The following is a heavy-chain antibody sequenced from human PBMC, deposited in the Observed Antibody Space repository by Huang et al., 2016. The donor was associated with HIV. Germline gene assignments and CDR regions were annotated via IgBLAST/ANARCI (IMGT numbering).Heavy chain of an antibody. CDR2: IIKDESEK. D-gene: IGHD1-7*01. CDR1: TFRFGAYW. V-gene: IGHV3-7*03. Sequence: VESGGRLVQPGGSIRLSCVGSTFRFGAYWMSWVRQPPGKGLEWVDNIIKDESEKYYVESVKGRFNISRDNAKKVVFLEMNNVRVEDTATDFCATKTAGMDIWGQGTTVTVS. CDR3: ATKTAGMDI. J-gene: IGHJ6*02.